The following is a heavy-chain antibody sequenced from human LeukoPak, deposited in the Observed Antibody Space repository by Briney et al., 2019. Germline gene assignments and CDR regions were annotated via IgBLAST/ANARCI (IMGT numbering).Heavy chain of an antibody. CDR1: GGTFSSYA. Sequence: GASVKVSCKASGGTFSSYAISWVRQAPGQGLEWMGGIIPIFGTANYAQKFQGRVTITTDESTSTAYMELSSLRSEDTAVYYCARTVWDDFWSGYDYWGQGTLVTVSS. V-gene: IGHV1-69*05. J-gene: IGHJ4*02. CDR2: IIPIFGTA. CDR3: ARTVWDDFWSGYDY. D-gene: IGHD3-3*01.